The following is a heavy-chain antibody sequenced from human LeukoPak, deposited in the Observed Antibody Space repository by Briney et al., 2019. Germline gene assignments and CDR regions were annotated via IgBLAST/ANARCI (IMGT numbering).Heavy chain of an antibody. V-gene: IGHV3-23*01. CDR3: AKNIIAAAGMMDY. J-gene: IGHJ4*02. CDR2: ISGSGGDT. D-gene: IGHD6-13*01. CDR1: GFTFSSYA. Sequence: GGPLRLSCAASGFTFSSYAMSWVRQAPGKGLEWVSVISGSGGDTYYADSVKGRFTISRDNSKNTLYLQMNTLRAEDTAVYYCAKNIIAAAGMMDYWGQGTLVTVSS.